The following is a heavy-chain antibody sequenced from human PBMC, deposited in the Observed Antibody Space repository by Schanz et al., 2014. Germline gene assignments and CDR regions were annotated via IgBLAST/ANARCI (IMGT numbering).Heavy chain of an antibody. CDR3: ARDRRRYCSTASCLHDNWFDP. V-gene: IGHV1-8*01. CDR2: MNPNSGDT. J-gene: IGHJ5*02. CDR1: GYTFSNDD. D-gene: IGHD2-2*01. Sequence: QVQLVQSGAELRKPGTSVKVSCKTSGYTFSNDDITWVRQAPGQGLEWMGWMNPNSGDTGYPRKFQDRVTMTRNTSISTAYMELNSLTSEDTAVYYCARDRRRYCSTASCLHDNWFDPWGQGTLVIVSS.